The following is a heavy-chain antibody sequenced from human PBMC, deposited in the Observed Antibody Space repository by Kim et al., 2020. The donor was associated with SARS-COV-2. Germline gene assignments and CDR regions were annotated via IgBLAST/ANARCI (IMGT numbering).Heavy chain of an antibody. CDR3: ARRRSSTGVSFFDY. V-gene: IGHV5-51*01. D-gene: IGHD6-19*01. J-gene: IGHJ4*01. Sequence: GESLKISCKGSGYIFTNYWIGWVRQMPGTGLEWMGIIYPADSDTRYNPSFQGQVSISADKSISTAYLQWSSLKASDTAMYYCARRRSSTGVSFFDYWGHGPLVTVSS. CDR2: IYPADSDT. CDR1: GYIFTNYW.